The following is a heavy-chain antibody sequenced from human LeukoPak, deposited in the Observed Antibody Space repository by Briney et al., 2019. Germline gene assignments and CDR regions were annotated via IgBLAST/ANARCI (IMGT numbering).Heavy chain of an antibody. Sequence: GGSLRLSWAASGXGFSTFWMSWVRQTPGRGLEWVAYISPDGSEKDSLDSVRGRFTISRDNAKNSLCLQMNSLRAEDTAVYYCARGHWKLDYWGQGTLVTVSS. CDR1: GXGFSTFW. CDR2: ISPDGSEK. CDR3: ARGHWKLDY. J-gene: IGHJ4*02. D-gene: IGHD1-1*01. V-gene: IGHV3-7*05.